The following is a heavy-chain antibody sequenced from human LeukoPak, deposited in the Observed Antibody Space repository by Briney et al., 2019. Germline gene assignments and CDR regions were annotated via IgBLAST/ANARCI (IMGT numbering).Heavy chain of an antibody. D-gene: IGHD2-2*01. J-gene: IGHJ4*02. V-gene: IGHV3-21*01. CDR1: GFTFSSYS. CDR3: ARAPGYCSSTSCYRYDYFDY. Sequence: GGSLRLSYAASGFTFSSYSMNWVRQAPGKGLEWVSSISSSSSYIYYADSVKGRFTISRDNAKNSLYLQMNSLRAEDTAVYYCARAPGYCSSTSCYRYDYFDYWGQGTLVTVSS. CDR2: ISSSSSYI.